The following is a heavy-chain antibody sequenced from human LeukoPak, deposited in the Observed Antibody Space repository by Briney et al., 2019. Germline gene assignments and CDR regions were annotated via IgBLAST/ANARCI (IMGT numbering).Heavy chain of an antibody. CDR1: GFTFSSYA. V-gene: IGHV3-23*01. CDR3: AKDRRGGSSGWYYFDY. J-gene: IGHJ4*02. D-gene: IGHD6-19*01. CDR2: ISGSGGST. Sequence: PGGSLRLSCAASGFTFSSYAMSWVRQAPGKGLEWVSAISGSGGSTYYADSVKGRFTISRDNSKNTLYLQMNSLRAEDTAVYYCAKDRRGGSSGWYYFDYWGQGTLVTVSS.